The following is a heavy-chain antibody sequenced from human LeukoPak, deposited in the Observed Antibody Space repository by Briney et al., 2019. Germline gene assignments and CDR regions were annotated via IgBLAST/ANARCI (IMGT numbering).Heavy chain of an antibody. CDR3: ARRYCSTCPTGHAFDL. V-gene: IGHV3-23*01. D-gene: IGHD2-2*01. Sequence: GGSLRLSCAASGFTFSSYAMSWVRQAPGKGLEWVSAISGSGGSTYYADSVKGRFTISRDNSKNTLYLQLNSLRAEDTAVYYCARRYCSTCPTGHAFDLWGQGTMVTVSS. J-gene: IGHJ3*01. CDR1: GFTFSSYA. CDR2: ISGSGGST.